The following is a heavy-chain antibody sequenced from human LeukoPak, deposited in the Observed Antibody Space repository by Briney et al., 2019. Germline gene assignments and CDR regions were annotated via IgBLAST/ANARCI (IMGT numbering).Heavy chain of an antibody. CDR1: GFSFSTFG. V-gene: IGHV3-33*08. CDR3: GRASLGGDY. Sequence: GRSLRLSCAASGFSFSTFGMHWARRAPGKGLEWVAVIWDDGSKKFYAESVKGRFTISRDNSQNALYLQMNRLRAEDTAVYYCGRASLGGDYWGQGTLVTVSS. J-gene: IGHJ4*02. CDR2: IWDDGSKK. D-gene: IGHD3-16*01.